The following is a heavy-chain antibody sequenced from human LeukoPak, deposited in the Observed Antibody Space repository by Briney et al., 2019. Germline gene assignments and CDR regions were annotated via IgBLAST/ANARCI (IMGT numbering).Heavy chain of an antibody. D-gene: IGHD2-15*01. V-gene: IGHV1-69*05. J-gene: IGHJ4*02. CDR2: IIPIFGTA. Sequence: GASVKVSCKASGGTFSSYAISWVRQAPGQGLEWMGGIIPIFGTANYAQKFQGRVTITTDESTSTAYMELSSLRSEDTAVYYCAIHSDFGAANPLDYWGQGTLVTVSS. CDR3: AIHSDFGAANPLDY. CDR1: GGTFSSYA.